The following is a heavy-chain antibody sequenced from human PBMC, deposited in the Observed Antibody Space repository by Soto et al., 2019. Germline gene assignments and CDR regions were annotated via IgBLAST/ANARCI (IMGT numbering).Heavy chain of an antibody. Sequence: GESLKISCQGSGYSFTSYWIGWVRQMPGKGLEWMGIIYPGDSDTRYSPSLQGQVTISADKSISTAYLQWSSLKASDTAMYYCARTSAAGKYYYGMDVWGQGTTVTVSS. V-gene: IGHV5-51*01. D-gene: IGHD6-13*01. J-gene: IGHJ6*02. CDR1: GYSFTSYW. CDR3: ARTSAAGKYYYGMDV. CDR2: IYPGDSDT.